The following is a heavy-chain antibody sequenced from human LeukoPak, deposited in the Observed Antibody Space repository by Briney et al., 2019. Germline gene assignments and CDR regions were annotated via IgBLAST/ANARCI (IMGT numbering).Heavy chain of an antibody. CDR3: ASLSGMAAAASFDY. V-gene: IGHV1-2*06. D-gene: IGHD6-13*01. CDR1: GYTFTGYY. J-gene: IGHJ4*02. CDR2: INPNSGGK. Sequence: GASVKVSCKASGYTFTGYYMHWVRQAPGQGLEWMGRINPNSGGKKYAQKFQGRVTMTRDTSISTAYKELSRLRSDDTAVYYCASLSGMAAAASFDYWGQGTLVTVSS.